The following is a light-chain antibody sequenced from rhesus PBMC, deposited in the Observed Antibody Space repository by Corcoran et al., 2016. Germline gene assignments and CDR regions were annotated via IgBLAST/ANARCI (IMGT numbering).Light chain of an antibody. CDR2: DVN. CDR3: CSYTTSGTFV. CDR1: SADIGHYDY. J-gene: IGLJ6*01. V-gene: IGLV2S7*01. Sequence: QSATTQPPSVSGSPGQAVTISCAGTSADIGHYDYVSWYQQHRGKAPKLLIYDVNKRPSGVSNRFSGSKSGSTASLTISGLQAEYELYYFCCSYTTSGTFVFGGGTTLTVL.